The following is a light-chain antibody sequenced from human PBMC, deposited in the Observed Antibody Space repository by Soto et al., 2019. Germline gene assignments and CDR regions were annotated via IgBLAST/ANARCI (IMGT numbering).Light chain of an antibody. CDR1: QSVLHRSNGNSY. CDR2: WSS. J-gene: IGKJ3*01. CDR3: QQYQSIPFT. Sequence: IVMTQSPDFLAVSLGERATIKCRSSQSVLHRSNGNSYVAWYQQKPGQPTKLLIYWSSTRESGVPVRFSGSGSGTDFTLTVNSLQAEDAAVYYCQQYQSIPFTFGPGTKVHI. V-gene: IGKV4-1*01.